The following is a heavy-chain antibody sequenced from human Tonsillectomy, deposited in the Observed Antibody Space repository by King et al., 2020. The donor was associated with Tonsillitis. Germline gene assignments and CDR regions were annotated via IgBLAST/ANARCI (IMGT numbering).Heavy chain of an antibody. Sequence: EVQLVESGGGLVQPGRSLRLSCTASGFTFGDYAMSWFRQAPGKGLEWVGFLRSKPYGGTAEYAASVKGRLTISRDDSESIAYLQMNSLTTEDTAVYYCSRYYCSRTNCYLDYWGPGTLVTVSS. CDR1: GFTFGDYA. V-gene: IGHV3-49*03. D-gene: IGHD2-2*01. CDR2: LRSKPYGGTA. CDR3: SRYYCSRTNCYLDY. J-gene: IGHJ4*02.